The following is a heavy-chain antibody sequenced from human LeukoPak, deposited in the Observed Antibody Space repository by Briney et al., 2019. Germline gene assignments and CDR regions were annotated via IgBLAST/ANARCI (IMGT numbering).Heavy chain of an antibody. CDR1: GLTFSSYW. Sequence: VGSLRLSCAASGLTFSSYWMSWVRQAPGKGREWVASIKQDGSEKYYTASVKGRFTISRHNAKTSLYLQMQSLRAEDTAVYYCAPAIENWGQGTLVTVSS. CDR2: IKQDGSEK. D-gene: IGHD5-24*01. V-gene: IGHV3-7*01. CDR3: APAIEN. J-gene: IGHJ4*02.